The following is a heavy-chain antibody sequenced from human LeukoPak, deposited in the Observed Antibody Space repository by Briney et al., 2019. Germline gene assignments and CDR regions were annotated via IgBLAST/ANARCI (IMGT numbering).Heavy chain of an antibody. CDR1: GGSFSGYY. CDR2: INHSGST. Sequence: KASETLSLTCAVYGGSFSGYYWSWIRQPPGKGLEWIGEINHSGSTNYNPSLKSRVTISVDTSKNQFSLKLSSVTAADTAVYYCARVVPAAMGFDYWGQGTLVTVSS. D-gene: IGHD2-2*01. J-gene: IGHJ4*02. V-gene: IGHV4-34*01. CDR3: ARVVPAAMGFDY.